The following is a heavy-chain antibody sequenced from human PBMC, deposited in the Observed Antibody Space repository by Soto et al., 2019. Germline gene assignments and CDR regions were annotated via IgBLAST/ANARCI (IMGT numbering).Heavy chain of an antibody. Sequence: GGSLRLSCAASGFTVSSTFVSWVRQAPGKGLEWVSVIYSVGTTYYADAVKGRFTISRDNSKNTLYLQMNSLRAEDTAVYYCAKSFANGDSSGYYKVWGQGTLVTVSS. V-gene: IGHV3-53*01. J-gene: IGHJ4*02. CDR3: AKSFANGDSSGYYKV. CDR2: IYSVGTT. CDR1: GFTVSSTF. D-gene: IGHD3-22*01.